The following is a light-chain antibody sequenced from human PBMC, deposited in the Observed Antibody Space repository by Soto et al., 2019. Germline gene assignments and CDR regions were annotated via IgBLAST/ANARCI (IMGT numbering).Light chain of an antibody. J-gene: IGLJ1*01. V-gene: IGLV2-14*01. CDR1: SSDVGGYNY. CDR3: CSSTSSSTLYV. Sequence: QSALTQPASVSGSPGQSITISCTGTSSDVGGYNYVSWYQQHPGKAPKLMIYDVSNRPSGVSNRFSGSKSGNTASLTISGLQAEDEADYYCCSSTSSSTLYVFGTGTKLTVL. CDR2: DVS.